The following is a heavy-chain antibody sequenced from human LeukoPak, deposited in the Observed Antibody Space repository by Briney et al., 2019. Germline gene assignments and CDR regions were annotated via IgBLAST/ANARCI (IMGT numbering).Heavy chain of an antibody. CDR2: IYYSGST. V-gene: IGHV4-59*01. CDR3: ARVGAATYGMDV. Sequence: SETLSLTCTVSGGSISSYYWSWIRQPPGKGLEWIGYIYYSGSTNYNPSLRSRVTISVDTSKNQFSLKLSSVTAADTAVYYCARVGAATYGMDVWGQGTTVTVSS. CDR1: GGSISSYY. J-gene: IGHJ6*02. D-gene: IGHD6-13*01.